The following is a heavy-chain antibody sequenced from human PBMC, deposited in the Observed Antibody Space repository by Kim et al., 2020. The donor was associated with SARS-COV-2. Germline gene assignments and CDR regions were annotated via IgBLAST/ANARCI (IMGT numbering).Heavy chain of an antibody. J-gene: IGHJ4*02. Sequence: DSMKGRLTRSRANAKNALYMQMNSLRAEDTAVYYCAREEGQQQLVRGVDYWGQGTLVTVSS. D-gene: IGHD6-13*01. CDR3: AREEGQQQLVRGVDY. V-gene: IGHV3-7*03.